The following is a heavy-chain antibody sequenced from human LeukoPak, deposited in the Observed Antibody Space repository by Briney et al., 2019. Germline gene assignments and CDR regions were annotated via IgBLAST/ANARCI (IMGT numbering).Heavy chain of an antibody. CDR1: GGSISSYC. J-gene: IGHJ4*02. V-gene: IGHV4-59*01. Sequence: PSETLSLTCTVSGGSISSYCWSWIRQPPGKGLEWIGYIYYSGSTNYNPSLKSRVTISVDTSKNQFSLKLSSVTAADTAVYYCASTTTYYYGSGSQYYFDYWGQGTLVTVSS. CDR3: ASTTTYYYGSGSQYYFDY. CDR2: IYYSGST. D-gene: IGHD3-10*01.